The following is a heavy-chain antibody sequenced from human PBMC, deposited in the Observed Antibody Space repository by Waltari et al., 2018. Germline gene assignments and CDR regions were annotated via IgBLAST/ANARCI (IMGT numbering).Heavy chain of an antibody. D-gene: IGHD2-8*01. CDR1: GGSISSYY. J-gene: IGHJ3*02. V-gene: IGHV4-59*01. CDR2: IYYSGST. Sequence: QVQLQESGPGLVKPSETLSLTCTVSGGSISSYYWSWIRQPPGKGLEWIGYIYYSGSTNSNPSLKRRVTISVDTSKNQFSLKLSSVTAADTAVYYCARGIIVLKIDRVWDAFDIWGQGTMVTVSS. CDR3: ARGIIVLKIDRVWDAFDI.